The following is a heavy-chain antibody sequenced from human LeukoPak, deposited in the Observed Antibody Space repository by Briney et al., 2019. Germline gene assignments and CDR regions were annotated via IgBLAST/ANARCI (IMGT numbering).Heavy chain of an antibody. Sequence: SETLSLTCTVSGGSISSYHWNWIRQSPGKGLEWIGYIYDIGSTTYNPSLKSRVIGSTNYNPSLKSRVTISVDTSKNQFSLKLSSVTAADTAVYYCARGYYDFWSGYRYYYYYYMDVWGKGTTVTVSS. CDR3: ARGYYDFWSGYRYYYYYYMDV. CDR1: GGSISSYH. CDR2: IYDIGST. J-gene: IGHJ6*03. D-gene: IGHD3-3*01. V-gene: IGHV4-59*01.